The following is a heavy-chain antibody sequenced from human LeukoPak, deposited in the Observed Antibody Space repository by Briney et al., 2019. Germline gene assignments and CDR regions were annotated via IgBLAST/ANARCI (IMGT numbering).Heavy chain of an antibody. CDR1: GGTFSSYA. Sequence: ASVKVSCKASGGTFSSYAISWVRQAPGQGLEWMGRIIPILGIANYAQKFQGRVTITADKSTGTAYMELSSLRSEDTAVYYCAREPGYSSGWYPPNRHFQHWGQGTLVTVSS. V-gene: IGHV1-69*04. J-gene: IGHJ1*01. D-gene: IGHD6-19*01. CDR2: IIPILGIA. CDR3: AREPGYSSGWYPPNRHFQH.